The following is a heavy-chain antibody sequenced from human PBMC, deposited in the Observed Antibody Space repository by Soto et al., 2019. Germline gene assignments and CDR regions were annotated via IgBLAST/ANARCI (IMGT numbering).Heavy chain of an antibody. CDR3: ARGGEHAYYA. J-gene: IGHJ5*02. Sequence: QVQLQQWGAGLLKPSETLSLTCAVYGGSFSGYYWSWIRQPPGKGLEWIGEINHSGSTNYNPSLKSRVTISLDTSKNEFALKLSSGTAADTAVYYWARGGEHAYYAWGQGTLVTVSS. V-gene: IGHV4-34*01. CDR2: INHSGST. CDR1: GGSFSGYY. D-gene: IGHD3-10*01.